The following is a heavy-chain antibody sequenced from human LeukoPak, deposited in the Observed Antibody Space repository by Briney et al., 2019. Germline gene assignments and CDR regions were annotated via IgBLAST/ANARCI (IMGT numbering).Heavy chain of an antibody. D-gene: IGHD1-7*01. CDR3: AKANNWNYGYFDY. J-gene: IGHJ4*02. V-gene: IGHV3-23*01. CDR2: ISGSGGTI. CDR1: GFIVSSNY. Sequence: GGSLRFSCAASGFIVSSNYMSWVRQAPGKGLEWVSAISGSGGTIYYADSVKGRFTISRDNSKNTLYLQMNSLRAEDTAVYYCAKANNWNYGYFDYWGQGILVTVSS.